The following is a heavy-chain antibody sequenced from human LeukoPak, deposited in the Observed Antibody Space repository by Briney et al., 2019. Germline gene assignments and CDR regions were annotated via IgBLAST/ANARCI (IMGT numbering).Heavy chain of an antibody. Sequence: SETLSLTCTVSGGSISSGGYYWSWIRQHPGKGLEWIGYIYYSGSTYYNPSLKSRVTISVDTSKNQFSLKLSSVTAADTAVYYCARGHSIAARPSSPGDYYYYGMDVWGQGTTVTVSS. CDR2: IYYSGST. V-gene: IGHV4-31*03. CDR1: GGSISSGGYY. D-gene: IGHD6-6*01. J-gene: IGHJ6*02. CDR3: ARGHSIAARPSSPGDYYYYGMDV.